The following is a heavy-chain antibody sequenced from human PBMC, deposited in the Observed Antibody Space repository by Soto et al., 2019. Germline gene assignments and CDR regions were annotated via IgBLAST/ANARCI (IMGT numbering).Heavy chain of an antibody. CDR2: TATDGSDQ. CDR3: AKDDYGGNPHFLDY. V-gene: IGHV3-30*18. CDR1: GFTFRTYG. Sequence: QVQLVESGGGVVQPGRSLRLSCEGSGFTFRTYGIHWVRQAPGKGLEWVAVTATDGSDQRYADSVKGRFTISRDNSKNTLYLQMNSLRIEDTAVYYCAKDDYGGNPHFLDYWGQGALVTVSS. J-gene: IGHJ4*02. D-gene: IGHD4-17*01.